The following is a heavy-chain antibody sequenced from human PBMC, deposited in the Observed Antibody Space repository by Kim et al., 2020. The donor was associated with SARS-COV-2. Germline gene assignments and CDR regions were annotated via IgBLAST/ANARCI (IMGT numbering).Heavy chain of an antibody. CDR2: IFYSGST. D-gene: IGHD4-4*01. Sequence: SETLSLTCTVSGGSISSGDSFWSWFRQPPGKGLEWVGYIFYSGSTYYNPSIQSRVTISVDTSKNQFSLKLSSVTAAATAVYYCAREYSNYPWYFDLWGRGTLVPVPS. J-gene: IGHJ2*01. CDR3: AREYSNYPWYFDL. V-gene: IGHV4-30-4*01. CDR1: GGSISSGDSF.